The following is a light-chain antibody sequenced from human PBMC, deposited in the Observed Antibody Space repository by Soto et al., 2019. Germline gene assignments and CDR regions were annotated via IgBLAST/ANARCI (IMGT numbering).Light chain of an antibody. Sequence: QSVLTQPASVSGTPGQSITISCTGTSSDVGNYNYVSWYQQYPGRVPKLMIYEVSNRPSGVSNRFSGSKSGNTASLTISGLQAEDEADYYCSSYTSSSTPHYFFGTGTKVTVL. CDR1: SSDVGNYNY. J-gene: IGLJ1*01. V-gene: IGLV2-14*01. CDR3: SSYTSSSTPHYF. CDR2: EVS.